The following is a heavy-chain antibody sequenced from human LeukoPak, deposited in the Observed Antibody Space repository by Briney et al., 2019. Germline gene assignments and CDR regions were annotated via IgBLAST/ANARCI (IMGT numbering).Heavy chain of an antibody. J-gene: IGHJ6*02. CDR2: INPNSGGT. Sequence: ASVKVSCKASGYTFTGYYMHWVRRAPGQGLEWMGWINPNSGGTNYAQKFQGRVTMTRDTSISTAYMELSRLRSDDTAVYYCARDLGYSSSPGEDVWGQGTTVTVSS. V-gene: IGHV1-2*02. CDR3: ARDLGYSSSPGEDV. CDR1: GYTFTGYY. D-gene: IGHD6-6*01.